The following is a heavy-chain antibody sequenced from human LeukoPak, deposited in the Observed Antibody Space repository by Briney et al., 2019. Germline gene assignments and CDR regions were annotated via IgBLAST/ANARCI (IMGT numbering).Heavy chain of an antibody. V-gene: IGHV3-7*03. CDR3: ARNNGMDV. Sequence: GGTLRLSCAASGFALSSHWMTWVRQVPGRGPEWVANVNRDGSETYYLDSVKGRFTISKDNAKNSLYLQMNSLRAEDTALYHCARNNGMDVWGQGTTVIVSS. J-gene: IGHJ6*02. CDR1: GFALSSHW. CDR2: VNRDGSET.